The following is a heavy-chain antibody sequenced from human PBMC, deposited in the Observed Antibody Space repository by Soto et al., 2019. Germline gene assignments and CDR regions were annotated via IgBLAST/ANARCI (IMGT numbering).Heavy chain of an antibody. CDR2: IYYSGST. CDR1: GGSISSGDYY. CDR3: ASPTYYYDSSGPPDGMDV. D-gene: IGHD3-22*01. V-gene: IGHV4-30-4*01. Sequence: SETLSLTCTVSGGSISSGDYYWSWTRQPPGKGLEWIGYIYYSGSTYYNPSLKSRVTISVDTSKNQFSLKLSSVTAADTAVYYCASPTYYYDSSGPPDGMDVWGQGTTVTVSS. J-gene: IGHJ6*02.